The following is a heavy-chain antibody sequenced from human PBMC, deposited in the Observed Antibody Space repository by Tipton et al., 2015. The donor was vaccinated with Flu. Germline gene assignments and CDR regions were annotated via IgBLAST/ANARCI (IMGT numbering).Heavy chain of an antibody. CDR1: GYTFTGYW. Sequence: QLVQSGAEVKKPGESLKISCKGSGYTFTGYWIGWVRQMPGKGLEWMGIIYLGDSDTRYSPSFQGQVTISADKSINTAFLQWSSLRASDTAMYYCVRRYYESSVYYPPPFDMWGQGTMVTVSS. CDR3: VRRYYESSVYYPPPFDM. D-gene: IGHD3-22*01. J-gene: IGHJ3*02. CDR2: IYLGDSDT. V-gene: IGHV5-51*03.